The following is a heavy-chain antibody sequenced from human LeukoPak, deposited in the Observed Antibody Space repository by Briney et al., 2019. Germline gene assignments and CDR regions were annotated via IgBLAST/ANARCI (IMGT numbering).Heavy chain of an antibody. CDR1: GNSISSGYY. D-gene: IGHD6-13*01. Sequence: PSETLSLTCTVSGNSISSGYYWGWIRQPPGQGLEWIGSMYHSGSTYYNASLKSRVTISVDTSKNQISLKLSSVTAADMAVYYCARVGIAAAGIEWGQGTLVTVSS. V-gene: IGHV4-38-2*02. J-gene: IGHJ4*02. CDR3: ARVGIAAAGIE. CDR2: MYHSGST.